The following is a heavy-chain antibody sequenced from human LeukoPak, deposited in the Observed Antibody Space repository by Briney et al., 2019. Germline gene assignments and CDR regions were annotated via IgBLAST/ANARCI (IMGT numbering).Heavy chain of an antibody. CDR1: GYTFIGYY. V-gene: IGHV1-2*02. CDR3: ARDGGQVGATGPFDY. Sequence: ASVKVSCKASGYTFIGYYVHWVRQAPGQGLEWMGWINPNSGGTDYAQKFQGRVTMTRDTSISTAYMELSRLRSDDTAVYYCARDGGQVGATGPFDYWGQGTLVTVSS. CDR2: INPNSGGT. D-gene: IGHD1-26*01. J-gene: IGHJ4*02.